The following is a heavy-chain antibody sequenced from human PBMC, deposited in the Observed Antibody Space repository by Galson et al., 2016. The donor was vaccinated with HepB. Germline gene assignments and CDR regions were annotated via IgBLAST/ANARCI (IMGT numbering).Heavy chain of an antibody. Sequence: SLRLSCAASGFTFSNYAMSWVRQAPGKGLQWVSGISGSGGSTYYADSVKGRFTISRDNSKNTLFLQMHSLRAEDTAVYYCAKDEDWAAAGRYYFDYWGQGTLVTVSS. CDR3: AKDEDWAAAGRYYFDY. D-gene: IGHD6-13*01. J-gene: IGHJ4*02. V-gene: IGHV3-23*01. CDR2: ISGSGGST. CDR1: GFTFSNYA.